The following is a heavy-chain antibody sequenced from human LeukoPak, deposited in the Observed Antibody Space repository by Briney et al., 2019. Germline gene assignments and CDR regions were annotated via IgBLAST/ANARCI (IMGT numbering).Heavy chain of an antibody. J-gene: IGHJ4*02. D-gene: IGHD3-3*01. V-gene: IGHV3-23*01. CDR2: ISGSGGST. CDR1: GFTFSSYA. Sequence: GGSLRLSCAASGFTFSSYAMSWVRQAPGKGLEWVSAISGSGGSTYYADSVKGRFTISRDNSKNTLYLQMNSLRAEDTAVYYCAKETSYDFWSGYRMAFDYWGQGTLVTVSS. CDR3: AKETSYDFWSGYRMAFDY.